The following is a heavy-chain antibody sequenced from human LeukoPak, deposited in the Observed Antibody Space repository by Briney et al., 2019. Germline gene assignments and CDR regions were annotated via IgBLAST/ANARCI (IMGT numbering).Heavy chain of an antibody. J-gene: IGHJ4*02. Sequence: GGSLRLSCAASGLTFSTYAMSWVRQAPGRGLEWVSGICGSGGCTCYADSVKGRFTISRDNSKNTLYLQMNSLRVEDTAVYYCASTPFYDYVWGSYRYRGLFDNWGQGTLVSVSS. CDR3: ASTPFYDYVWGSYRYRGLFDN. V-gene: IGHV3-23*01. D-gene: IGHD3-16*02. CDR1: GLTFSTYA. CDR2: ICGSGGCT.